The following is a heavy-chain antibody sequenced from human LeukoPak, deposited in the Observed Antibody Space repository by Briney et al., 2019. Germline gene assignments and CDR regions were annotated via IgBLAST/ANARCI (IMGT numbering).Heavy chain of an antibody. Sequence: GGSLRLSCAASGFTFSDYYMSWIRQAPGKGLEWVSYISSSSSYTNYADSVKGRFTISRDNAKNSLYLQMNSLRAEDTAVYYCARRPPYSYGYDYWGQGTLVTVSS. J-gene: IGHJ4*02. V-gene: IGHV3-11*06. D-gene: IGHD5-18*01. CDR1: GFTFSDYY. CDR3: ARRPPYSYGYDY. CDR2: ISSSSSYT.